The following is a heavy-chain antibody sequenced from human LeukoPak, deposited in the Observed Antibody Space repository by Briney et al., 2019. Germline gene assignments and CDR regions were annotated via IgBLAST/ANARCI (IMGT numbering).Heavy chain of an antibody. Sequence: ASVKVSCKAFGYTFTSYGISWVRQAPGQGLEWMGWISAYNGNTNYAQKLQGRVTMTTDTSTSTAYMELRSLRSDDTAVYYCARDRVVVVPAAMGYFDLWGRGTLVTVSS. D-gene: IGHD2-2*01. CDR3: ARDRVVVVPAAMGYFDL. CDR1: GYTFTSYG. CDR2: ISAYNGNT. V-gene: IGHV1-18*04. J-gene: IGHJ2*01.